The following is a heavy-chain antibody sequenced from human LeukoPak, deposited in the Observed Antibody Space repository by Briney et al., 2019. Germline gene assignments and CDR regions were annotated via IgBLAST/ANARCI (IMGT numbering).Heavy chain of an antibody. D-gene: IGHD3-9*01. Sequence: GGSLRLSCAASGFTFSSYEMNWVRQAPGKGLKWVSYISSSGSTIYYADSVKGRFTISRDNAKNSLYLQMNSLRAEDTAVYYCARAFDWVFDYWGQGTLVTVSS. CDR3: ARAFDWVFDY. CDR1: GFTFSSYE. J-gene: IGHJ4*02. CDR2: ISSSGSTI. V-gene: IGHV3-48*03.